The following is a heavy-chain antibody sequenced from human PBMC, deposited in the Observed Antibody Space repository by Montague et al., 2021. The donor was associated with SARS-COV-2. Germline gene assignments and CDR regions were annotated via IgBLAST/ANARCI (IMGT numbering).Heavy chain of an antibody. CDR2: INHSGST. Sequence: SETLSLTCAVYGGSLSGYDWSWIRQPPGKGLEWIGEINHSGSTKYNPSLKSRVSISVDTSKSQFSLKLNSVTAADTAVYYCARGQGEITMIVVVLTAAAHYFDYWGQGTLVTVSP. V-gene: IGHV4-34*01. J-gene: IGHJ4*02. D-gene: IGHD3-22*01. CDR3: ARGQGEITMIVVVLTAAAHYFDY. CDR1: GGSLSGYD.